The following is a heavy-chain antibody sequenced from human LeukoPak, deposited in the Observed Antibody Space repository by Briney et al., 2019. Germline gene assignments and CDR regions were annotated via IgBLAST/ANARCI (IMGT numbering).Heavy chain of an antibody. D-gene: IGHD3-22*01. Sequence: PGGALRLSCLASGFTFSGQYMSWVRQAPGKGLEWVADIRPDSRAKMYVDSVRGRFSIPRDNAQNALVLQMESLRVENWAVYFWARGEHYNNRKGTVGVYFDFWGGGTLVTVSS. CDR1: GFTFSGQY. J-gene: IGHJ2*01. CDR3: ARGEHYNNRKGTVGVYFDF. CDR2: IRPDSRAK. V-gene: IGHV3-7*05.